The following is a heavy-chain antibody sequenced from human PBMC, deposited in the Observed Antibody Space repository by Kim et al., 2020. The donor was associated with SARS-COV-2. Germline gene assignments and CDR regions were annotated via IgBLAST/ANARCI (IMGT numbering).Heavy chain of an antibody. D-gene: IGHD6-6*01. Sequence: ASVKVSCKASGYTFTSYDINWVRQATGQGLEWMGWMNHNSGNTGYAQKFQGRVTMTRNTSISTAYMELSSLRSEDTAVYYCARVKRAARLNWDYWGQGTLVTVSS. J-gene: IGHJ4*02. CDR3: ARVKRAARLNWDY. V-gene: IGHV1-8*01. CDR1: GYTFTSYD. CDR2: MNHNSGNT.